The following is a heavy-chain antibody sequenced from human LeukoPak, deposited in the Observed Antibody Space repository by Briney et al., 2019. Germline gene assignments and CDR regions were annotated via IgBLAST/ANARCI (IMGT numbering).Heavy chain of an antibody. D-gene: IGHD5-24*01. CDR1: GYTLTELS. V-gene: IGHV1-24*01. CDR2: FDLEDGET. J-gene: IGHJ4*02. CDR3: ATSRGYNSGPGY. Sequence: ASVKVSCKVFGYTLTELSMHWVRQAPGKGLEWMGGFDLEDGETVYAQKFQGSVTMTEDTSTDTAYMEVSSLKSEDTAVYYCATSRGYNSGPGYWGQGTLVTVSS.